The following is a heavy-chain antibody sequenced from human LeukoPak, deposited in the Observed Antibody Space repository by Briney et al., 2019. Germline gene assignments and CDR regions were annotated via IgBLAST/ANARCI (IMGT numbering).Heavy chain of an antibody. CDR1: GGTFSSYS. V-gene: IGHV1-69*06. CDR3: ARAQGSYYHYYMDV. J-gene: IGHJ6*03. D-gene: IGHD1-26*01. Sequence: GASVKVSCKASGGTFSSYSINWVRQAPGLGLEWMGGIIPIFGTTNYAQRFQDRVTITADKSTSTAFLELSSLRSEDTAVYYCARAQGSYYHYYMDVWGKGTTVTVSS. CDR2: IIPIFGTT.